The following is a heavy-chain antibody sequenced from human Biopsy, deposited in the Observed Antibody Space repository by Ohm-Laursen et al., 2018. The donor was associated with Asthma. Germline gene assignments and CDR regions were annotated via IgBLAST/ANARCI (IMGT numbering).Heavy chain of an antibody. CDR2: SSAYNGHT. Sequence: GASVKVSCKTSGFLFTRFGISWVRQAPGQGLEWMGWSSAYNGHTKYAQKFQDRVTMTTDTSTSTAYLELRSLTSDDTAVYYCVRDKVVVAPGSKGPTDWFDPWGQGTLVTVSS. CDR1: GFLFTRFG. D-gene: IGHD2-15*01. CDR3: VRDKVVVAPGSKGPTDWFDP. V-gene: IGHV1-18*01. J-gene: IGHJ5*02.